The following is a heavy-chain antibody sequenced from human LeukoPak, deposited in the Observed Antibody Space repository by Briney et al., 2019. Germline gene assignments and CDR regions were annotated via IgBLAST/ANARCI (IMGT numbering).Heavy chain of an antibody. V-gene: IGHV3-64*01. D-gene: IGHD6-13*01. J-gene: IGHJ6*02. CDR2: ISSNGGST. CDR1: GFTFSSYA. CDR3: AKAGYSSSWGANYGMDV. Sequence: GALRLSCAASGFTFSSYAMHWVRQAPGKGLEYVSAISSNGGSTYYANSVKGRFTISRDNSKNTLYLQMNSLRAEDTAVYYCAKAGYSSSWGANYGMDVWGQGTTVTVSS.